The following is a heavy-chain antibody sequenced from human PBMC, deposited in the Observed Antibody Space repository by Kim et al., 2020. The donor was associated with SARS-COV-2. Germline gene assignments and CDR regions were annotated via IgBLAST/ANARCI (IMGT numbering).Heavy chain of an antibody. CDR2: IRSKANSYAT. Sequence: GGSLRLSCAASGFTFSGSAMHWVRQASGKGLEWVGRIRSKANSYATAYAASVKGRFTISRDDSKNTAYLQMNSLKTEDTAVYYCTRVDYYDNSGSCPFDYWGQGTLVTVSS. V-gene: IGHV3-73*01. J-gene: IGHJ4*02. CDR1: GFTFSGSA. D-gene: IGHD3-22*01. CDR3: TRVDYYDNSGSCPFDY.